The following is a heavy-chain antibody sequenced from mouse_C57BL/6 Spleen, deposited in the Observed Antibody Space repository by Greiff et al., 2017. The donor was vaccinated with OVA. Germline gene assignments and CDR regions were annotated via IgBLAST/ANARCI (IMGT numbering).Heavy chain of an antibody. D-gene: IGHD1-1*01. Sequence: EVQLQESGPGLVKPSQSLSLTCSVTGYSITSGYYWNWLRQFPGNKLEWMGYISYDGSNNYNPSLKNRISITRDTSKNQFFLKLNSVTTEDTATYYCARGATVVAPGFAYWGQGTLVTVSA. V-gene: IGHV3-6*01. CDR1: GYSITSGYY. CDR3: ARGATVVAPGFAY. J-gene: IGHJ3*01. CDR2: ISYDGSN.